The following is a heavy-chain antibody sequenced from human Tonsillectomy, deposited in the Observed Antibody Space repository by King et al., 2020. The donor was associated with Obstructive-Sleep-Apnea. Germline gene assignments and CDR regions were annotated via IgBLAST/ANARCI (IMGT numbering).Heavy chain of an antibody. Sequence: VQLQQWGAGLLKPSETLSLTCVVYGGSFSGYYWSWIRQPPGKGLEWIGEINHSGRTNYNPSLKSRVTLSVDTSKNQFSLKLSSVTAADTAMYYCARLGYCSGGSCSSYWGQGTLVTVSS. CDR2: INHSGRT. CDR1: GGSFSGYY. CDR3: ARLGYCSGGSCSSY. V-gene: IGHV4-34*01. J-gene: IGHJ4*02. D-gene: IGHD2-15*01.